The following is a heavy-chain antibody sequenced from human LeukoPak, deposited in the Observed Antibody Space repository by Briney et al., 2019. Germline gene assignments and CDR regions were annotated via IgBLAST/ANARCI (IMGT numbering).Heavy chain of an antibody. J-gene: IGHJ6*03. CDR1: GFTFSTYG. CDR3: ARERYYYHVDV. CDR2: ISSNGGST. Sequence: GGSLRLSCAASGFTFSTYGIHWVRQAPGKGLEYVSEISSNGGSTSYANSVKGRFTISRDNSKNTVYLQMGSLRAEDMAVYYCARERYYYHVDVWGKGTTVTVSS. V-gene: IGHV3-64*01.